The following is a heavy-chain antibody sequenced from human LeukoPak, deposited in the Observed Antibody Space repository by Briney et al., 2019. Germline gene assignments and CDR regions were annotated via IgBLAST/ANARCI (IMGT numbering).Heavy chain of an antibody. Sequence: SVKVSCKASGGTFSSYAISCVRQAPGQGLEWMGGIIPIFGTANYAQKFQGRVTITTDESTSTAYMELSSLRSEDTAVYYCAREAMDYDFWSGYLVDPWGQGTLVTVSS. CDR1: GGTFSSYA. V-gene: IGHV1-69*05. J-gene: IGHJ5*02. CDR3: AREAMDYDFWSGYLVDP. D-gene: IGHD3-3*01. CDR2: IIPIFGTA.